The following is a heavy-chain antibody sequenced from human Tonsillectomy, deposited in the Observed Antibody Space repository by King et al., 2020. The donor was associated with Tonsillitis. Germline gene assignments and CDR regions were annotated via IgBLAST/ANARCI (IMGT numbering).Heavy chain of an antibody. V-gene: IGHV5-51*01. CDR3: ARHRIKAAAAGEAFDI. D-gene: IGHD6-13*01. CDR1: GYSFTIYW. J-gene: IGHJ3*02. CDR2: IYSVDSDP. Sequence: VQLVESGAEVKKTGESLKSSCKGSGYSFTIYWIGGVRQMPGKGLEWMGIIYSVDSDPRYSPSFQVQGTISADKSISNAYLQWSSLKASDTAMYYCARHRIKAAAAGEAFDIWGQGTMVTVSS.